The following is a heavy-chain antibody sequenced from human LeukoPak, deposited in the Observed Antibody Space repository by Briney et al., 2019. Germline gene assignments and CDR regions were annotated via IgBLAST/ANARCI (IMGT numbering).Heavy chain of an antibody. D-gene: IGHD1-14*01. V-gene: IGHV4-59*08. CDR2: IYYSGST. Sequence: KPSETLSLTCTDSGGSISSYYWSWVRQPPGKGLEWVGYIYYSGSTKYNPSPKSRVTISVATSKNQFSLTLSSVTAADTALDYCARHAAFADDQSHLTHFDYWGQGTLVTVSS. CDR1: GGSISSYY. J-gene: IGHJ4*02. CDR3: ARHAAFADDQSHLTHFDY.